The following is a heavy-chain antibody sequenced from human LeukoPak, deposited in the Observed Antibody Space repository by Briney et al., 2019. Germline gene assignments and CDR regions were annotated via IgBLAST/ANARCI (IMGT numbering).Heavy chain of an antibody. Sequence: GGSLRLSCAASGFTFSSYAMSWVRQAPGKGLEWVSTISGSGGRTYYTDSVKGRFTISRDNSKNTLFLQMNSLRAEDTAIYYCAKHQQIYGDSLMDVWGRGTTVTVSS. CDR1: GFTFSSYA. CDR2: ISGSGGRT. CDR3: AKHQQIYGDSLMDV. V-gene: IGHV3-23*01. J-gene: IGHJ6*02. D-gene: IGHD4-17*01.